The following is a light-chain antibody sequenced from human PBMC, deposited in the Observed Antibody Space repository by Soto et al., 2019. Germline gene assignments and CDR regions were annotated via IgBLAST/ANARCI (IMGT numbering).Light chain of an antibody. V-gene: IGLV2-14*01. Sequence: QSALTQPPSASGSPGQSVTISCTGTSSDVGGSNYVSWYQQHPGKAPKLMIYEVTNRPSGVSNRFSGSKSGNTASLTISGLQAEDEADYYCSSYTSRSTLVFGTGTKLTVL. CDR1: SSDVGGSNY. CDR2: EVT. J-gene: IGLJ1*01. CDR3: SSYTSRSTLV.